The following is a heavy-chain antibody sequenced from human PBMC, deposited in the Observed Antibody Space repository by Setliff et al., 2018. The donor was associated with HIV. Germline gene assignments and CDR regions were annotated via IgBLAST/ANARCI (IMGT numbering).Heavy chain of an antibody. V-gene: IGHV4-38-2*02. J-gene: IGHJ5*02. CDR2: VYHDGNS. D-gene: IGHD1-20*01. CDR1: GLSINFGYY. CDR3: VTSKPHNWNDGANCFDP. Sequence: APLSLTCSVSGLSINFGYYWGWIRQPPGKGLEWIGSVYHDGNSYFNPSLKSRVTISMDTSKNQVSLRLKSVTAADTAIYYCVTSKPHNWNDGANCFDPWGQGTLVTVSS.